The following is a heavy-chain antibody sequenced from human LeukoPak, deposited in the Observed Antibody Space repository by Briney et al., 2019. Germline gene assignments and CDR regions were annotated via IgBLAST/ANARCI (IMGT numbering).Heavy chain of an antibody. V-gene: IGHV3-21*01. CDR3: ARRGYSDSSGYDY. Sequence: GGSLRLSCAASRFTFNNYAMNWVRQAPGMRLEWISSISGRSSHVYYADSVKGRFFISRDNAKNSLYLQINSLRAEDTAIYYCARRGYSDSSGYDYWGQGTLVTVSS. CDR1: RFTFNNYA. J-gene: IGHJ4*02. D-gene: IGHD3-22*01. CDR2: ISGRSSHV.